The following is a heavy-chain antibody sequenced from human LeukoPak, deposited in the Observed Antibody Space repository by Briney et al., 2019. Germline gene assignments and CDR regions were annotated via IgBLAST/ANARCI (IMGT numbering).Heavy chain of an antibody. Sequence: SETLSLTCTVSGGSNSSSSYYWSWIRQPAGKGLEWIGRISSSGSTNYNPSLKSRVTISVDTSKNQFSLKLSSVTAADTAVYFCARGPYSYDSSGAFDIWGQGTMVTVSS. CDR1: GGSNSSSSYY. CDR3: ARGPYSYDSSGAFDI. J-gene: IGHJ3*02. D-gene: IGHD3-22*01. CDR2: ISSSGST. V-gene: IGHV4-61*02.